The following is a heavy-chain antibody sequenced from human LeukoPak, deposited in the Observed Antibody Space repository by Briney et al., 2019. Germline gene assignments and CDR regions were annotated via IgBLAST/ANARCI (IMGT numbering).Heavy chain of an antibody. D-gene: IGHD1-26*01. J-gene: IGHJ3*02. CDR3: ARDRGRVGTTKEAFDI. V-gene: IGHV1-2*02. CDR1: GYTFTNYG. CDR2: INPDSGDA. Sequence: GASVTVSCKASGYTFTNYGISWVRQAPGQGLEWMGWINPDSGDANYPQKFQGRVTMTRYTSISTAYMELSRLRSDDTAVYYCARDRGRVGTTKEAFDIWGQGTLLTVSS.